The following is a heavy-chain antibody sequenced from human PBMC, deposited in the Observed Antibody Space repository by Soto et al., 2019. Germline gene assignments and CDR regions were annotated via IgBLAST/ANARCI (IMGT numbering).Heavy chain of an antibody. D-gene: IGHD5-12*01. CDR3: ARDSSYFEDGYTLVSLDV. Sequence: QVQLVQSGAEVKKPGASVKVSCKASGYTFTGYYIHWVRQAPGQGLEWMGWINPNSGGTNYAQTFQGRVTMTWDTSISTAYMELSRVRSDDTAVYYCARDSSYFEDGYTLVSLDVWGQGTTVTVSS. CDR1: GYTFTGYY. J-gene: IGHJ6*02. V-gene: IGHV1-2*02. CDR2: INPNSGGT.